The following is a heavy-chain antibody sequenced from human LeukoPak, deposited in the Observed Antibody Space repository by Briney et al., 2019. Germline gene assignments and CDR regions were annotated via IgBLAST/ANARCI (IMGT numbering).Heavy chain of an antibody. Sequence: PGGSLRLSCAASGFTFSNYNMNWVRQAPGKGLEWVSSISSSSSYIYYTDSLKGRFTISRDNAKNSLYLQMNSLRAEDTAVYYCASDHGGIAGAFKVWGQGTMVTVSS. D-gene: IGHD6-19*01. V-gene: IGHV3-21*01. CDR1: GFTFSNYN. CDR3: ASDHGGIAGAFKV. CDR2: ISSSSSYI. J-gene: IGHJ3*01.